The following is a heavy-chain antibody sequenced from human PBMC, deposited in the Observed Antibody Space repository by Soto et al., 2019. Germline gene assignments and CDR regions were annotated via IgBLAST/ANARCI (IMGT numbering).Heavy chain of an antibody. CDR1: GGSINSGDYY. D-gene: IGHD2-8*01. CDR2: IHYSGIT. CDR3: ARVRGDCIDGVCYNFYFDD. Sequence: PSETLSLTCTVSGGSINSGDYYWSWIRQSPGKGLEWMGYIHYSGITYYNPSLKSRVTISVDTSKNQFSLKLNSVTAADTAVYYCARVRGDCIDGVCYNFYFDDWGRGTLVT. V-gene: IGHV4-30-4*01. J-gene: IGHJ4*02.